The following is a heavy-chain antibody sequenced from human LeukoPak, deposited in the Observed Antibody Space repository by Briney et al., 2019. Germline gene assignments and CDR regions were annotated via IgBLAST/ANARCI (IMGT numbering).Heavy chain of an antibody. J-gene: IGHJ5*02. D-gene: IGHD5-24*01. CDR3: ARESPTRRDGYNS. CDR2: IYYSGST. Sequence: SETLSLTCTVSGGSISSSSYYWGWIRQPPGKGLEWIGSIYYSGSTNYNPSLKSRVTISVDTSKNQFSLKLSSVTAADTAVYYCARESPTRRDGYNSWGQGTLVTVSS. CDR1: GGSISSSSYY. V-gene: IGHV4-39*07.